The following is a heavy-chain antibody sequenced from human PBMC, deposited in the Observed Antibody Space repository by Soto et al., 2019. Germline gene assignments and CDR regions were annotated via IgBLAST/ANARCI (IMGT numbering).Heavy chain of an antibody. V-gene: IGHV1-69*04. D-gene: IGHD3-3*01. CDR1: GGTFSSYA. J-gene: IGHJ6*02. Sequence: ASVKVSCKASGGTFSSYAISWVRQAPGQGLEWMGRIIPILGIANYAQKFQGRVTITADKSTSTAYMELSSLRSEDTAVYYCARGVTIFGMDVWGQGTTVTVSS. CDR2: IIPILGIA. CDR3: ARGVTIFGMDV.